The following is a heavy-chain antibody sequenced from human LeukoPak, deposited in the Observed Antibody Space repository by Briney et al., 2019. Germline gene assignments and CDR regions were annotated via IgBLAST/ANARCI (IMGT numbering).Heavy chain of an antibody. CDR3: ARGGYYDFWSGRKYYYYYYYMDV. CDR2: IIPIFGTA. V-gene: IGHV1-69*13. J-gene: IGHJ6*03. D-gene: IGHD3-3*01. CDR1: GGTFSSYA. Sequence: SVKVSCKAPGGTFSSYAISWVRQAPGQGLEWMGGIIPIFGTANYAQKFQGRVTITADESTSTAYMELSSLRSEDTAVYYCARGGYYDFWSGRKYYYYYYYMDVWGKGTTVTVSS.